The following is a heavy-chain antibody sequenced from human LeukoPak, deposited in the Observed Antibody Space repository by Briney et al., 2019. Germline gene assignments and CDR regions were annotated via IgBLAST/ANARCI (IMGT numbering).Heavy chain of an antibody. V-gene: IGHV4-34*01. CDR2: INHSGST. CDR1: GGSFSGYY. D-gene: IGHD3-9*01. CDR3: ARTTNPLKYYDILTGYPPGAYYFDY. J-gene: IGHJ4*02. Sequence: SETLSLTCAVYGGSFSGYYWSWIRQPPGKGLEWIGEINHSGSTNYNPSLKSRVTISVDTSKNQFSLKLSSVTAADTAVYYCARTTNPLKYYDILTGYPPGAYYFDYWGQGTLVTVSS.